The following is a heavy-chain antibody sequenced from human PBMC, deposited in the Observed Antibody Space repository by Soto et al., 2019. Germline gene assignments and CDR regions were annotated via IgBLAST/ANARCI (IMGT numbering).Heavy chain of an antibody. CDR2: ISGIRDYI. J-gene: IGHJ4*02. Sequence: PWGSLRLSCAASGFTFIYYPLHFFRRSPWKGLEWVSSISGIRDYIRYADSVKGRFTISRDNAKTSLYLQMNSLTAEDTAVYYCAREGVHNYTEYYFDYWGQGTLVTVSS. V-gene: IGHV3-21*06. D-gene: IGHD3-10*01. CDR3: AREGVHNYTEYYFDY. CDR1: GFTFIYYP.